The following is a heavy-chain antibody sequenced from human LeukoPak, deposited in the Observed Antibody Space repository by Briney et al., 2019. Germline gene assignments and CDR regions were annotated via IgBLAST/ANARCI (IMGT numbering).Heavy chain of an antibody. CDR3: ARAKRTAVAHAFDI. Sequence: SETLSLTCTVSGGSISSSSYYWGWIRQPPGKGLEWIGYIYYSGSTNYNPSLKSRVTISVDTSKNKFSLKLSSVTAADTAVYYCARAKRTAVAHAFDIWGQGTMVTVSS. CDR1: GGSISSSSYY. D-gene: IGHD6-19*01. J-gene: IGHJ3*02. CDR2: IYYSGST. V-gene: IGHV4-61*05.